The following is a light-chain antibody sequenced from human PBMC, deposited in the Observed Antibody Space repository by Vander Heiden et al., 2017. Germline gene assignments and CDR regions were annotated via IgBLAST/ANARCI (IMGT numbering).Light chain of an antibody. V-gene: IGLV3-1*01. J-gene: IGLJ2*01. CDR2: QND. CDR1: KLGDKF. Sequence: SFELTQPPSVSVSPGQTASITCSGHKLGDKFASWYQQKPGQSPVLVIYQNDKRPSGIPERFSGFNSGNTATLTVTGTQDVDEADYYCQAWYSSVYVVFGGGTKLTVL. CDR3: QAWYSSVYVV.